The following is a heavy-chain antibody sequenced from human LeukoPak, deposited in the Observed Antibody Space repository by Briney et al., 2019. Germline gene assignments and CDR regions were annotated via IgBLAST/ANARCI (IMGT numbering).Heavy chain of an antibody. J-gene: IGHJ4*02. CDR1: GFTFSSYS. Sequence: GGSLRLSCAASGFTFSSYSMNWVRQAPGKGLEWVSSISSSSSYIYYADSVKGRFTISRDNAKNSLYLQMNSLRAEDTAVYYCARGLDDGYSYGLDYWGQGTLVTVSS. D-gene: IGHD5-18*01. V-gene: IGHV3-21*01. CDR2: ISSSSSYI. CDR3: ARGLDDGYSYGLDY.